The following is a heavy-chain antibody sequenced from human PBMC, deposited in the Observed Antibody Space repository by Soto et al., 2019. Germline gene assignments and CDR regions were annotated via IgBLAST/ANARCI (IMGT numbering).Heavy chain of an antibody. Sequence: GASVKVSCKASGYTFTSYYMHWVRQAPGQGLEWMGIINPSGGSTSYAQKFQGRVTMTRDTSTSTVYMELSSLRSEDTAVYYCATAYYDSSGYYYDIDYWGQGTLVTV. D-gene: IGHD3-22*01. CDR3: ATAYYDSSGYYYDIDY. CDR2: INPSGGST. CDR1: GYTFTSYY. V-gene: IGHV1-46*01. J-gene: IGHJ4*02.